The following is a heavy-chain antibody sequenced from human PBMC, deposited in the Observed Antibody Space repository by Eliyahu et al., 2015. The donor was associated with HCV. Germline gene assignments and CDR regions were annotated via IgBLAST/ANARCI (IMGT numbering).Heavy chain of an antibody. CDR2: IWYDGSNK. D-gene: IGHD1-26*01. V-gene: IGHV3-33*01. CDR3: ARDRWASGSYYLFDY. CDR1: GFTFSSYG. J-gene: IGHJ4*02. Sequence: QVQLVESGGGVVQPGRSLRLSCAASGFTFSSYGMHWVRXAPGKGLEWVAVIWYDGSNKYYADSVKGRFTISRDNSKNTLYLQMNSLRAEDTAVYYCARDRWASGSYYLFDYWGQGTLVTVSS.